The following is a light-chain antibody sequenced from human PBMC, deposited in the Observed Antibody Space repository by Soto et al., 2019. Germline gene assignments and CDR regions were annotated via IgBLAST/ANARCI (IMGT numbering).Light chain of an antibody. CDR1: SSNIGSNT. V-gene: IGLV1-44*01. CDR3: AAWDDSLSGFYV. J-gene: IGLJ1*01. Sequence: QSVLTQPPSASGTPGQRVTISCSGSSSNIGSNTVNWYQQLPGTAPKLLIYNNNQRPSGVPDRISGSKSGTSASLAIGGLQSEDEADYYCAAWDDSLSGFYVFGPVSKVTVL. CDR2: NNN.